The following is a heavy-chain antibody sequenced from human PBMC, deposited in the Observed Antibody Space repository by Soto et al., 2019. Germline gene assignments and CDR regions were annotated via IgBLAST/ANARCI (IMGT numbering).Heavy chain of an antibody. Sequence: QVQLVQSGAEVKKPGASVKVSCKASGYTFTSYDINWVRQATGQGLEYLGWMNPNSGNTGYVQKFQGRVTMTRDTSRSTVYIELSSLRSEDTAVYFGARGVKYVANSRWFVPWGQVTLVTVAA. CDR1: GYTFTSYD. CDR3: ARGVKYVANSRWFVP. V-gene: IGHV1-8*01. J-gene: IGHJ5*02. D-gene: IGHD3-16*01. CDR2: MNPNSGNT.